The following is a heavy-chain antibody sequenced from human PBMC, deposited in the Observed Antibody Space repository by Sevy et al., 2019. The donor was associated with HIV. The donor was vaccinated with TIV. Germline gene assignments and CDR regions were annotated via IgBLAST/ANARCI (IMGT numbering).Heavy chain of an antibody. CDR3: AKDIAAPGIRRY. J-gene: IGHJ4*02. CDR1: GLAFTRYA. CDR2: ISNSGVHI. D-gene: IGHD6-13*01. Sequence: GGSLRLSCPASGLAFTRYAMSWVRQAPGKGLEWVSTISNSGVHIYYADSVKGRFTVSRDTSKNTLYLQMNSLRVEDTAIYYCAKDIAAPGIRRYWGQGTLVTVSS. V-gene: IGHV3-23*01.